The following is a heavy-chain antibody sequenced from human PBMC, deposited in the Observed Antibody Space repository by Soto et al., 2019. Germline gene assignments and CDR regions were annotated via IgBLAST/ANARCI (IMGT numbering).Heavy chain of an antibody. CDR1: GYTFTSYY. V-gene: IGHV1-46*01. Sequence: ASVKVSCKASGYTFTSYYMHWVRQAPGQGLEWMGIINPSGGSTSYAQKFQGRVTMTRDTSTSTVYMELSSLRSEDTAVYYCARDCRYDYGDYVVFDYWGQGTLVTVPQ. D-gene: IGHD4-17*01. CDR2: INPSGGST. CDR3: ARDCRYDYGDYVVFDY. J-gene: IGHJ4*02.